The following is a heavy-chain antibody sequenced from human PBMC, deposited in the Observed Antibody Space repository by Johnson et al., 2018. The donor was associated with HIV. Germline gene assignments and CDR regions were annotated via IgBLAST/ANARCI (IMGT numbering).Heavy chain of an antibody. D-gene: IGHD6-6*01. CDR3: ARDRGAGSSGAFDI. Sequence: VQLVESGGGVVQPGRSLRLSCAASGFTFNSYAMHWVRQAPGKGLEWVAVISYDGSNKYYADSVKGRFTISRDNSKNTLYLQMNSLRAEDTAVYYCARDRGAGSSGAFDIWGQGTMVTVSS. CDR2: ISYDGSNK. J-gene: IGHJ3*02. V-gene: IGHV3-30*04. CDR1: GFTFNSYA.